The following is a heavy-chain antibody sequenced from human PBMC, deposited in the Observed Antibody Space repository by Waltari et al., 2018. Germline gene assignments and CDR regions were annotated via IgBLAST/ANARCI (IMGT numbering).Heavy chain of an antibody. CDR1: GAPMTNYY. J-gene: IGHJ3*01. CDR3: ARAQEGHDAFDF. CDR2: VFTDGKT. Sequence: QVQLQESGPGLVKPSETLSLTCSVSGAPMTNYYWSWSRLPAGRGLEWIGRVFTDGKTHYAASLRSRVTMSMDTSKDQFSLKLTSVTAADTALYYCARAQEGHDAFDFWGQGTMVTVSS. V-gene: IGHV4-4*07.